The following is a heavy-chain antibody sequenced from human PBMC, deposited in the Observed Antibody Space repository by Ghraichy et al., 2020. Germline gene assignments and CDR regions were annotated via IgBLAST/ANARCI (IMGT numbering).Heavy chain of an antibody. CDR2: ITSSSRTK. J-gene: IGHJ6*02. Sequence: AGSLRLSCVGSGFTFSTYSMNWVRQSPGKGLEWVSYITSSSRTKSYADSVKGRFTISRDNAQNSLYLQMNSLRDEDTAVYYCARGSTVVRFFYYDGMDVWGQGTTVTVSS. V-gene: IGHV3-48*02. D-gene: IGHD4-23*01. CDR3: ARGSTVVRFFYYDGMDV. CDR1: GFTFSTYS.